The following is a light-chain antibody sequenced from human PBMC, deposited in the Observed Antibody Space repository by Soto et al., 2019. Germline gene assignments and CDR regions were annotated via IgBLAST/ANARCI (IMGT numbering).Light chain of an antibody. CDR3: QQYNYWPQT. J-gene: IGKJ1*01. CDR1: QSVASD. Sequence: EIVMTQSPATLSVCPGERATLSCRANQSVASDFAWYQQKPGQAPTLLIYDASTRASGVPARFSGRGSGTECTLTISSLQSEDFAVYYCQQYNYWPQTFGQGTKVEI. V-gene: IGKV3-15*01. CDR2: DAS.